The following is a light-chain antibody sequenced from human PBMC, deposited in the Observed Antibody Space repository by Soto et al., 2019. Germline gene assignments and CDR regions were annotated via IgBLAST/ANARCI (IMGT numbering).Light chain of an antibody. CDR1: QSVLYSSNNKNY. CDR3: QQYYSTPLFT. J-gene: IGKJ3*01. Sequence: DIVMTQSPDSLAVSLGERATINCKSSQSVLYSSNNKNYLAWYQQKPGQPPKLLIYWASTRESGVPDRFSGSGSGTDFTLTIGSLQAEDVAVYYCQQYYSTPLFTFGPGTKVDIK. CDR2: WAS. V-gene: IGKV4-1*01.